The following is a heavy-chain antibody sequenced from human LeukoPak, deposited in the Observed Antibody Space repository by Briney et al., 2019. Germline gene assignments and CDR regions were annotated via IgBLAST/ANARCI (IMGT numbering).Heavy chain of an antibody. CDR2: ISPNSGGT. CDR1: GYTFTAYY. D-gene: IGHD5-12*01. V-gene: IGHV1-2*02. CDR3: ARGRAQDEDQWLLQGY. J-gene: IGHJ4*02. Sequence: ASVKVSCKASGYTFTAYYIHWVRQAPGQGLEWMGWISPNSGGTNYAQKFQGRVTVTRDTSISTAYMELSGLISDDTAVYYCARGRAQDEDQWLLQGYWGQGTLVTIS.